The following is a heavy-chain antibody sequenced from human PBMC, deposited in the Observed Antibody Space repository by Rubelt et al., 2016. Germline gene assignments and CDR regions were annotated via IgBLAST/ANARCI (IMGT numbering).Heavy chain of an antibody. CDR2: INHGGST. CDR3: ARGRVSSGWYRDY. V-gene: IGHV4-34*01. J-gene: IGHJ4*02. D-gene: IGHD6-19*01. Sequence: QVQLQQWGAGLLKPSETLSLTCAVYGGSFSGYYWSWIRQPPGKGLEWIGEINHGGSTNYNPSLKSRVIISVDTSKTQCSLKVSSVTAADTAVYYCARGRVSSGWYRDYWGQGTLVTVSS. CDR1: GGSFSGYY.